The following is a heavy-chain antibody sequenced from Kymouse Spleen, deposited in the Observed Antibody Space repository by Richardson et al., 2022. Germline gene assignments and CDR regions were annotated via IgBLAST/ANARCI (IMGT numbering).Heavy chain of an antibody. J-gene: IGHJ3*02. CDR1: GFTFSSYG. Sequence: QVQLVESGGGVVQPGRSLRLSCAASGFTFSSYGMHWVRQAPGKGLEWVAVIWYDGSNKYYADSVKGRFTISRDNSKNTLYLQMNSLRAEDTAVYYCAREPIFGVVITLDIWGQGTMVTVSS. V-gene: IGHV3-33*01. D-gene: IGHD3-3*01. CDR2: IWYDGSNK. CDR3: AREPIFGVVITLDI.